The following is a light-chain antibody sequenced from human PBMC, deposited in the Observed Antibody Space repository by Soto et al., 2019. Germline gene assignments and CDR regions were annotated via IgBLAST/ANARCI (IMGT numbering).Light chain of an antibody. J-gene: IGLJ1*01. CDR1: TNDVGGYNY. CDR3: ISYTSSTLYV. Sequence: QSALTQPASVSGSPGQSITISCTGTTNDVGGYNYVSWYQQHPGKAPKLLIFEVSSRPSGVSNRFSGSKSGNTASLTISGLQAEDEADYYCISYTSSTLYVFGTGP. CDR2: EVS. V-gene: IGLV2-14*01.